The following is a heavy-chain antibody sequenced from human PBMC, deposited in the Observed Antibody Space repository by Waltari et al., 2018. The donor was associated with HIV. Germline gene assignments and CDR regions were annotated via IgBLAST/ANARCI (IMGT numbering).Heavy chain of an antibody. Sequence: GGGLVQPGPFLKPPWYVFWFNLGGLCMGLVRQAPRKGVGWVGFIRSKAYGGTTEYAASVKGRFTISRDDSKNIAYLQMNSLKTEDTAVYYCTRDRGYGVLDYWGQGTLVTVSS. CDR3: TRDRGYGVLDY. CDR1: FNLGGLC. V-gene: IGHV3-49*02. CDR2: IRSKAYGGTT. D-gene: IGHD5-18*01. J-gene: IGHJ4*02.